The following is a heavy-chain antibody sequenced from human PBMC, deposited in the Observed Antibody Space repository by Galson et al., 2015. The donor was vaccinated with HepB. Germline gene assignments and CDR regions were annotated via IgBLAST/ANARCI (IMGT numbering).Heavy chain of an antibody. D-gene: IGHD4-17*01. J-gene: IGHJ4*02. CDR1: GYTFSNYV. CDR2: ISAYNGIT. CDR3: AREFVDDNGDYGIEY. Sequence: SVKVSCKASGYTFSNYVITWLRQAPGQGPEWMGRISAYNGITNYTQKLQGRVTMTTDTSTSTAYMELRSLRSDDTAVYYCAREFVDDNGDYGIEYWGQGTLVTVSS. V-gene: IGHV1-18*01.